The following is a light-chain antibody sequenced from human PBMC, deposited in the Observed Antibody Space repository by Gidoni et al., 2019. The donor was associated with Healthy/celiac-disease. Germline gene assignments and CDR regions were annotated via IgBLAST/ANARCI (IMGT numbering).Light chain of an antibody. CDR2: AAS. V-gene: IGKV1-39*01. CDR3: QQSYSTPQVT. CDR1: QSISSY. J-gene: IGKJ5*01. Sequence: DIQITQSPSSLSASIGDRVTITCRESQSISSYLNWYQQKPGKAPKLLIYAASSLQSGVPSRFSGSGSGTDFTLTISSLQPEDFATYYCQQSYSTPQVTFGQGTRLEIK.